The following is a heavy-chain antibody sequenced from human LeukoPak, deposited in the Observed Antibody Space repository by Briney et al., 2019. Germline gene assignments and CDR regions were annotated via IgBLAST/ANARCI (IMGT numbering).Heavy chain of an antibody. CDR3: ATSGWYQGIDY. CDR1: GFIFTGYF. J-gene: IGHJ4*02. D-gene: IGHD6-19*01. V-gene: IGHV3-7*01. Sequence: GSLRLSCAASGFIFTGYFMSWVRQAPGKGLEWVASIKHDGSEKYYVDSVRGRFTISRDNTKNLLYLQMSSLRAEDTAVYYCATSGWYQGIDYWGQGTLVTVSS. CDR2: IKHDGSEK.